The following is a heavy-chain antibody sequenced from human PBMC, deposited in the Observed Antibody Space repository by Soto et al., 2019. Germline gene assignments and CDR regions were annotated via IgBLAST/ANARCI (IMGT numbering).Heavy chain of an antibody. V-gene: IGHV4-30-4*01. CDR2: IYYSGST. Sequence: SETLALTCTVSGGCISSGDYYWSWIRQPPGKGLEWIGYIYYSGSTYYNPSLKSRVTISVDTSKNQFSLKLSSVTAADTAVYYCARDSSMIVVGHGFNWFDSWGQGTLVTVSS. D-gene: IGHD3-22*01. CDR1: GGCISSGDYY. CDR3: ARDSSMIVVGHGFNWFDS. J-gene: IGHJ5*01.